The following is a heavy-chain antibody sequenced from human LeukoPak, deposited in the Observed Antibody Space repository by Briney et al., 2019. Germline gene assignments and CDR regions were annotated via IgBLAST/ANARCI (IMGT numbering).Heavy chain of an antibody. V-gene: IGHV4-30-4*01. J-gene: IGHJ4*02. Sequence: SQTLSLTCTVFGGSISSGDYYWSWIRQPPGRGLEWIGYISYSGSTHYNPSLKSRVTISLDTSKNQFSLKLNSVTAADTAVYYCARYEIPVAGRLDYWGQGTLVTVSS. CDR1: GGSISSGDYY. CDR2: ISYSGST. D-gene: IGHD6-13*01. CDR3: ARYEIPVAGRLDY.